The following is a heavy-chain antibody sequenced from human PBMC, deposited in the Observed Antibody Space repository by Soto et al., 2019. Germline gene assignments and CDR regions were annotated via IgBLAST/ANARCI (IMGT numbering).Heavy chain of an antibody. Sequence: SVKDSCKASVGTFSSYAISWVRHAPGQGLAWVGGIIPIFGTANYAQKFQGRVTITADESTSTAYMELSSLRSEDTAVYYCARFGSGLGYCSSTSCPNWFDPWGQGTLVTVSS. D-gene: IGHD2-2*01. CDR1: VGTFSSYA. CDR2: IIPIFGTA. J-gene: IGHJ5*02. CDR3: ARFGSGLGYCSSTSCPNWFDP. V-gene: IGHV1-69*13.